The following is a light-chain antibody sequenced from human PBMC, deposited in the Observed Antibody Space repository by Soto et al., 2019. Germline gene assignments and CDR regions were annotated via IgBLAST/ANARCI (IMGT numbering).Light chain of an antibody. Sequence: QSVLTQPPSASGTPGQRVTISCSGTTSNIGDNFVYWFQQIPGTAPKLLILRDSQRPSGVPDRFSGSKSGTSASLGISGLQPEDEADYYCASWDNSLNGLVFGGGTKVTVL. CDR3: ASWDNSLNGLV. CDR1: TSNIGDNF. CDR2: RDS. J-gene: IGLJ3*02. V-gene: IGLV1-44*01.